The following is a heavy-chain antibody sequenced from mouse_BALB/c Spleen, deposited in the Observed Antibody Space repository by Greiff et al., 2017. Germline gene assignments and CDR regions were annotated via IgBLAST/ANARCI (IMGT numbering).Heavy chain of an antibody. CDR2: IRSKSNNYAT. CDR3: VRITTGVDYAMDY. D-gene: IGHD1-1*01. Sequence: EVMLVESGGGLVQPKGSLKLSCAASGFPFNTYAMNWVRQAPGKGLEWVARIRSKSNNYATYYADSVKDRFTISRDDSQSMLYLQMNNLKTEDTAMDYCVRITTGVDYAMDYWGQGTSVTVSS. V-gene: IGHV10-1*02. CDR1: GFPFNTYA. J-gene: IGHJ4*01.